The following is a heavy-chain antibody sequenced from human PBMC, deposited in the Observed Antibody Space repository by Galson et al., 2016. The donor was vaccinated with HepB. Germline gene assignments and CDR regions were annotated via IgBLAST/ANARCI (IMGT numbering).Heavy chain of an antibody. CDR3: LRSGY. CDR2: IDNGGNT. D-gene: IGHD2-8*02. CDR1: GFPVSDNF. J-gene: IGHJ4*02. Sequence: SLRLSCAASGFPVSDNFMSWVRQAPGKGLEWVSFIDNGGNTFYADSVKGRFTISRDSSKSTVFLQTNSLRAEDTAVYYCLRSGYWGQGTLVTVSS. V-gene: IGHV3-66*01.